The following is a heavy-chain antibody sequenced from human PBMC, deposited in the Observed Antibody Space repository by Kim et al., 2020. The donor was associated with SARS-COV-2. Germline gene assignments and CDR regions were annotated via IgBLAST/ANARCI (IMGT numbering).Heavy chain of an antibody. CDR3: AKTLDDILTGYTDNYFDY. J-gene: IGHJ4*02. D-gene: IGHD3-9*01. CDR2: ISGSGGST. CDR1: GFTFSSYA. Sequence: GGSLRLSCAASGFTFSSYAMSWVRQAPGKGLEWVSAISGSGGSTYYADSVKGRFTISRDNSKNTLYLQMNSLRAEDTAVYYCAKTLDDILTGYTDNYFDYWGQGTLVTVSS. V-gene: IGHV3-23*01.